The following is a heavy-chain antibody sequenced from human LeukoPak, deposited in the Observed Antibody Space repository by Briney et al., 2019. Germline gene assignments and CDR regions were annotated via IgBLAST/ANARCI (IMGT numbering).Heavy chain of an antibody. Sequence: GGSLRLSCAASGFTFSNYWMSWFRQAPGKGPEWVAVISYDGSNKYYADSVKGRFTISRDNSKNTLYLQMNSLRAEDTAVYYCARQDYYDSSGYSIWGQGTLVTVSS. V-gene: IGHV3-30*03. CDR2: ISYDGSNK. CDR1: GFTFSNYW. J-gene: IGHJ4*02. D-gene: IGHD3-22*01. CDR3: ARQDYYDSSGYSI.